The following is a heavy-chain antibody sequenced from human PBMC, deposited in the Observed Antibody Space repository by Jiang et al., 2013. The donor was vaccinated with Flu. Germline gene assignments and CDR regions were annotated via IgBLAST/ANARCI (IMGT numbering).Heavy chain of an antibody. CDR3: ARHAFGELVYPPVYYGMDV. CDR1: GGSIRSSTNY. D-gene: IGHD3-10*01. Sequence: VKPSETLSLTCSVSGGSIRSSTNYWGWIRQPPGKGLEWIGTIFYSGSFYYNPSLKSRVTISIDTYKNQFSLKVNSVTAADTAVYYCARHAFGELVYPPVYYGMDVWGQGTTVTVSS. V-gene: IGHV4-39*01. CDR2: IFYSGSF. J-gene: IGHJ6*02.